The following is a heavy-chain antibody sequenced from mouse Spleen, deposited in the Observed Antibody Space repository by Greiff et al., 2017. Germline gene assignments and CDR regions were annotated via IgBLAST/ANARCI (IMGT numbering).Heavy chain of an antibody. CDR2: IWSGGST. D-gene: IGHD2-3*01. CDR3: ARTDGYYAMDY. Sequence: QVQLKQSGPGLVQPSQSLSITCTVSGFSLTSYGVHWVRQSPGKGLEWLGVIWSGGSTDYNAAFISRLSISKDNSKSQVFFKMNSLQVDDTAIYYCARTDGYYAMDYWGQGTSVTVSS. V-gene: IGHV2-2*01. J-gene: IGHJ4*01. CDR1: GFSLTSYG.